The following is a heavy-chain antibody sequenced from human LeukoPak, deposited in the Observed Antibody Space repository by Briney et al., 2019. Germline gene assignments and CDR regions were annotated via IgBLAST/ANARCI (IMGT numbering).Heavy chain of an antibody. Sequence: GASVKVSCKASGYTFTSYDINWVRQATGHGLEWMGWMNPNSGNTGYAQKFQGSVTMTRNTSISTAYMELSSLRSEDTAVYYCARALPLIDFYESSASISPRPAYDYWGQGTLVTVSS. CDR3: ARALPLIDFYESSASISPRPAYDY. CDR2: MNPNSGNT. V-gene: IGHV1-8*01. CDR1: GYTFTSYD. J-gene: IGHJ4*02. D-gene: IGHD3-22*01.